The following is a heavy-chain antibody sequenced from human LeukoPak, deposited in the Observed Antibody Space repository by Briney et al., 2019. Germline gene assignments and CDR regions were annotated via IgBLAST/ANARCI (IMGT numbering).Heavy chain of an antibody. Sequence: PGGSLRLSCAASGFTFSSYAMYWVRQAPGKGLEWVAYIRSDASNKYSADSVKGRFTISRDNAKNSLYLQMNSLRAADTAAYYCARDPGRDYYCGMDVWGQGATVTVSS. CDR1: GFTFSSYA. V-gene: IGHV3-30*02. CDR3: ARDPGRDYYCGMDV. CDR2: IRSDASNK. J-gene: IGHJ6*02.